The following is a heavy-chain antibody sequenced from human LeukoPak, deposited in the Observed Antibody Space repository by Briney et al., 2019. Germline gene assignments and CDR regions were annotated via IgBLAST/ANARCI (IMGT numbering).Heavy chain of an antibody. CDR2: INPDSGGT. J-gene: IGHJ6*02. D-gene: IGHD5-12*01. CDR1: GYTFTVYY. Sequence: GPVKISCKASGYTFTVYYMHWVRQAPGQGLEWMGWINPDSGGTNYAQEFQGRVTMTRDTSISTLYMDLSRLRSDDTAVYYCARDRGQGIVAPLGMDVGGQGPSVTVSS. CDR3: ARDRGQGIVAPLGMDV. V-gene: IGHV1-2*02.